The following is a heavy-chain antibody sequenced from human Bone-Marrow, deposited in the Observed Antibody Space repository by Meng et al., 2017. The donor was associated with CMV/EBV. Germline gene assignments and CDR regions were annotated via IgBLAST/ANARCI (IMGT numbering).Heavy chain of an antibody. Sequence: SGFTFSSYWMQWVRQAPGKGLVWVSRINSDGSSTSYADSVKGRFTISRDNAKNTLYLQMNSLRAEDTAVYYCARDRVGATPVPWFDPWGQGTLVTVSS. D-gene: IGHD1-26*01. CDR3: ARDRVGATPVPWFDP. CDR1: GFTFSSYW. V-gene: IGHV3-74*01. CDR2: INSDGSST. J-gene: IGHJ5*02.